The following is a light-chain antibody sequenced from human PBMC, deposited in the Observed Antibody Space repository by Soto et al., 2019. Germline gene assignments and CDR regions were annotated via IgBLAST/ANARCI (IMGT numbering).Light chain of an antibody. CDR1: ESVSRN. CDR3: QHYNNWPIT. V-gene: IGKV3-15*01. CDR2: ATS. J-gene: IGKJ5*01. Sequence: EIVLTQSPATLSLSPGERAALSCRASESVSRNLAWHQQKPGQAPRLLIYATSTRATGIPPRFSGSGSGTEFTLTISSLQSEVFAVYYCQHYNNWPITFGQGTRLEIK.